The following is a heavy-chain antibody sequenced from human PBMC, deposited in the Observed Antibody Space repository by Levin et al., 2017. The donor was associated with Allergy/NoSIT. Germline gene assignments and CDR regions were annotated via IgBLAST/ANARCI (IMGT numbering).Heavy chain of an antibody. Sequence: GESLKISCAASGFTFSDSPMHWVRQASGKGLEWVGRIRSKDNSYATAYAASVKGRFTIFRDDSKNTAYLQMNSLKTEDTAVYYCSSLPDYWGQGTLVTVSS. V-gene: IGHV3-73*01. D-gene: IGHD5/OR15-5a*01. CDR1: GFTFSDSP. J-gene: IGHJ4*02. CDR3: SSLPDY. CDR2: IRSKDNSYAT.